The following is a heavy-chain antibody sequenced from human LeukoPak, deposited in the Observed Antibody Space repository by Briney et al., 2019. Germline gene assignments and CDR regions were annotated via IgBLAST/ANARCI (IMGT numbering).Heavy chain of an antibody. CDR2: LGVAGDR. CDR1: GFSFSNND. J-gene: IGHJ3*01. CDR3: ARGHYYGSGGDTFDV. V-gene: IGHV3-13*01. D-gene: IGHD3-10*01. Sequence: GGSLRLSCAASGFSFSNNDMHWVRQFSGKGLEWVSGLGVAGDRYYPVSVRGRFTVSRDRAGTYLYLQMNSLSAGDTAVYYRARGHYYGSGGDTFDVWGKGTMVIVSS.